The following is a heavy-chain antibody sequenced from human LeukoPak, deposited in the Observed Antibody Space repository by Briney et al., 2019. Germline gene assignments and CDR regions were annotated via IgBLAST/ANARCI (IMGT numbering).Heavy chain of an antibody. D-gene: IGHD7-27*01. J-gene: IGHJ6*02. CDR2: ISAYNGNT. CDR3: ARAGDLMLEDSMDV. V-gene: IGHV1-18*01. Sequence: AASVKVSCKASGYTFTSYGISWVRQAPGQGLEWMGWISAYNGNTNCAQKLQGRVTMTTDTSTSTAYMELRSLRSDDTAVYYCARAGDLMLEDSMDVWGQGTTVTVSS. CDR1: GYTFTSYG.